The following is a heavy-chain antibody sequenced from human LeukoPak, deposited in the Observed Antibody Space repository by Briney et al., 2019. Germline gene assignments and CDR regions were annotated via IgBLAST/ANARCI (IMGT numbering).Heavy chain of an antibody. D-gene: IGHD3-9*01. CDR1: GYRFTTYW. J-gene: IGHJ4*02. Sequence: GESLKISCKGSGYRFTTYWIGWVRQMPGKGLGWMAIIYPGDSDTRYSPSFQGQVTISADKSISTAYLQWSSLKASDTAMYYCARLANYDILTGYYPWGQGTLVTVSS. CDR2: IYPGDSDT. CDR3: ARLANYDILTGYYP. V-gene: IGHV5-51*01.